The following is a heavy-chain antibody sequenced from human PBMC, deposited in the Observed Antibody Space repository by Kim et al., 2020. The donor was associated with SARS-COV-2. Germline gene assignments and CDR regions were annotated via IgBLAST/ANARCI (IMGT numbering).Heavy chain of an antibody. V-gene: IGHV1-18*01. J-gene: IGHJ6*02. CDR3: ARDQSWQLDAYYYYYGMDV. CDR1: GYTFTSDG. CDR2: ISAYNGNT. D-gene: IGHD6-13*01. Sequence: ASVKVSCKASGYTFTSDGISWVRQAPGQGLEWMGWISAYNGNTNYAQKLQGRVTMTTDTSTSTAYMELRSLRSDDTAVYYCARDQSWQLDAYYYYYGMDVWGQGTTVTVSS.